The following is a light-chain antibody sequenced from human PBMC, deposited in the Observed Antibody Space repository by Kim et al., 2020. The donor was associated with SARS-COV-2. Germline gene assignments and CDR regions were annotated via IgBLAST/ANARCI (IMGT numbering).Light chain of an antibody. CDR1: QSVSTY. Sequence: LSPGERAPLSCRASQSVSTYLAWYQQKPGQAPRLLIYDASNRAPGIPARFSGGGSGTDFTLSISSLEPEDFAVYYCQQGNTWPLSFGGGTKVDIK. CDR2: DAS. CDR3: QQGNTWPLS. V-gene: IGKV3-11*01. J-gene: IGKJ4*01.